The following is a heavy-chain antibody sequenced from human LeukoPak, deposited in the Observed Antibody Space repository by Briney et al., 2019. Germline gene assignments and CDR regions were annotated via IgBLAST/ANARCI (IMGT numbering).Heavy chain of an antibody. J-gene: IGHJ5*02. Sequence: ASVKVSCKASGFTFTDYIIHWVRQAPGQRLAWMGWMNAGNGNTKYSQNFQGRVTITRDTSASTAYMELSSLRSEDTAVYYCTREVWGFDPWGQGTLVTVSS. V-gene: IGHV1-3*01. CDR2: MNAGNGNT. D-gene: IGHD7-27*01. CDR3: TREVWGFDP. CDR1: GFTFTDYI.